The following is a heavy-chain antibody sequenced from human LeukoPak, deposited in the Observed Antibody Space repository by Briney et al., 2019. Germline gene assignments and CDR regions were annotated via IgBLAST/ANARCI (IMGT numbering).Heavy chain of an antibody. D-gene: IGHD4-11*01. CDR3: ARDRFYDYSKSWFDP. Sequence: AASVTVSCKASGYTFTSYGISWVRQAPGQGLEWMGWISGYNGNTNYAQKLQGRVTMTTDTSTSTAYMELRSLRSDDTAVYYCARDRFYDYSKSWFDPWGQGTLVTVSS. V-gene: IGHV1-18*01. CDR1: GYTFTSYG. J-gene: IGHJ5*02. CDR2: ISGYNGNT.